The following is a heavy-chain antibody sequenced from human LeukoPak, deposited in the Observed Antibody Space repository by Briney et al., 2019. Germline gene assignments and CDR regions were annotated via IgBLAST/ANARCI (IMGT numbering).Heavy chain of an antibody. D-gene: IGHD3-9*01. CDR1: GFTFSSYG. V-gene: IGHV3-33*01. Sequence: GRSLRLSCAASGFTFSSYGMHWVRQAPGKGLEWVAVIWYDGSNKYYADSVKGRFTISRDNSKSTLYLQMNSLRAEDTAVYYCARGKYDILTGSDPYGMDVWGKGTTVTVSS. J-gene: IGHJ6*04. CDR2: IWYDGSNK. CDR3: ARGKYDILTGSDPYGMDV.